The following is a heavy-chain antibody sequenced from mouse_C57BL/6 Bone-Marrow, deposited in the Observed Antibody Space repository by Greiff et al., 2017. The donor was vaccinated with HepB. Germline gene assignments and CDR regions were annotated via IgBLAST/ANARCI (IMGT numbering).Heavy chain of an antibody. D-gene: IGHD1-1*01. J-gene: IGHJ2*01. CDR1: GYSITSGYY. CDR3: ARWTTVVATKDYFDY. Sequence: EVKLQESGPGLVKPSQSLSLTCSVTGYSITSGYYWNWIRQFPGNKLEWMGYISYDGSNNYNPSLKNRISITRDTSKNQFFLKLNSVTTEDTATYYCARWTTVVATKDYFDYWGQGTTLTVSS. V-gene: IGHV3-6*01. CDR2: ISYDGSN.